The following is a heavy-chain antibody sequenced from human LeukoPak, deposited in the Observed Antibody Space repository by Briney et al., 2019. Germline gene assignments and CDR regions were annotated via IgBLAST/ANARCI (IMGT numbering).Heavy chain of an antibody. D-gene: IGHD3-10*01. V-gene: IGHV3-74*01. CDR3: ARVNYYGSGSYYTAFDI. CDR2: IKSDGSST. CDR1: GFTFSSYW. Sequence: PGGSLRLSCAASGFTFSSYWMHWVRQAPGKGLVWVSRIKSDGSSTSYADSVKGRFTISRDNAKNTLYLQMNSLRAEDTAVYYCARVNYYGSGSYYTAFDIWGQGTMVTVSS. J-gene: IGHJ3*02.